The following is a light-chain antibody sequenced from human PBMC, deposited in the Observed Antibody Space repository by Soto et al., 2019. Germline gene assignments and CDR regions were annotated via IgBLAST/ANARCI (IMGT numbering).Light chain of an antibody. V-gene: IGKV1-12*01. CDR2: AAS. CDR1: QDINNR. Sequence: DIQMTKAPSSVSASVGDRVTITCRASQDINNRVAWFQQRPGRAPKYLIQAASILQSGFPSRFSATGSGTDFTLTIDSLQPEDFATDYCLQVKTFPRTFGQGTKLEFK. J-gene: IGKJ1*01. CDR3: LQVKTFPRT.